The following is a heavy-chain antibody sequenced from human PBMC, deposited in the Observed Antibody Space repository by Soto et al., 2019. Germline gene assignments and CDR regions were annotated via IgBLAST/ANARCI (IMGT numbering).Heavy chain of an antibody. Sequence: EVQLLESGGGLVQPGGSLRLSCAASGFTFSSYAMSWVRQAPGKGLEWVSAISGSGGSTYYADSVKGRFTISRDNSKNTLYLQMNSLRAEDTAVYYCAKEGAPLLWFGELTPLDYWGQGTLVTVSS. J-gene: IGHJ4*02. D-gene: IGHD3-10*01. CDR1: GFTFSSYA. CDR2: ISGSGGST. CDR3: AKEGAPLLWFGELTPLDY. V-gene: IGHV3-23*01.